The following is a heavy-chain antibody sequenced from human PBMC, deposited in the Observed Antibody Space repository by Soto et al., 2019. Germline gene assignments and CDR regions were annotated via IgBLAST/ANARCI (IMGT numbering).Heavy chain of an antibody. CDR2: IYWDDDK. J-gene: IGHJ5*02. V-gene: IGHV2-5*02. CDR3: AHTRVGSSSGPYWFDP. CDR1: GFSLSTSGVG. D-gene: IGHD6-13*01. Sequence: QITLKESGPPLVKPTQTLTLTCTFSGFSLSTSGVGVGWIRQPPGKALEWLALIYWDDDKRYSPALKSRLTITNDTSKNQVVLTMTNMDPVHTATYYCAHTRVGSSSGPYWFDPWGQGTLVTVSS.